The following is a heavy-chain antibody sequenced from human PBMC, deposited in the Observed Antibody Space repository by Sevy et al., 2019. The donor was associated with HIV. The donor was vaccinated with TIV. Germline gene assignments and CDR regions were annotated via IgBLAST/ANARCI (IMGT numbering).Heavy chain of an antibody. V-gene: IGHV3-11*04. CDR2: ISNSGRTT. CDR1: GFTFSDYY. J-gene: IGHJ3*02. D-gene: IGHD2-2*03. CDR3: VTDRSASWIDAFDI. Sequence: GGSLRLSCAASGFTFSDYYMTWVRQAPGKGLEWIAYISNSGRTTHNADSVDGRFSISRDNAKNSLYLQMNSLRVEDTAVYYCVTDRSASWIDAFDIWGRGARVTVSS.